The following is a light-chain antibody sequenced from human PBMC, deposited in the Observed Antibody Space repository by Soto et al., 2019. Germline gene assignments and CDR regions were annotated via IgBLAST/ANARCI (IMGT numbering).Light chain of an antibody. V-gene: IGKV3-15*01. CDR1: QNVGRN. Sequence: EIVMTQSPGTLSVSPGESTTLSCRASQNVGRNLAWYQQKPGQAPRLLIYGASTRAAGIPARFSGRGSGTEFTLIISSLQSADSAVYYCQQYNEWPSFGQGTKVDIK. CDR3: QQYNEWPS. J-gene: IGKJ1*01. CDR2: GAS.